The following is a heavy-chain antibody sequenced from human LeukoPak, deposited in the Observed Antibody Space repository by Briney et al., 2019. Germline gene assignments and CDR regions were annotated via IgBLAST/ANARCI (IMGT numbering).Heavy chain of an antibody. CDR3: ARGPYAYTSSATLGSSNWFDP. Sequence: GESLKISCQGSGYSFPNYWIGWVRQMPGKGLEWMGFIYPGDAHTRYSPSFKDQVTISVDKSISTAYLQWSSLKASDTAMYYCARGPYAYTSSATLGSSNWFDPWGQGSLVTVSS. CDR1: GYSFPNYW. J-gene: IGHJ5*02. D-gene: IGHD6-6*01. CDR2: IYPGDAHT. V-gene: IGHV5-51*01.